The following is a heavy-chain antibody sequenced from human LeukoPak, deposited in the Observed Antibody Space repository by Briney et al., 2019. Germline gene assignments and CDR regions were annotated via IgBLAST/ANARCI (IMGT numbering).Heavy chain of an antibody. CDR3: AREQYYDSSGYFSY. J-gene: IGHJ4*02. D-gene: IGHD3-22*01. V-gene: IGHV3-21*01. CDR1: GFTFSSYS. CDR2: ISSSSSYI. Sequence: PGGSLRLSCAASGFTFSSYSMNWVRQAPGKGLEWVSSISSSSSYIYYADSVKGRFTIARDNAKNSLYLQMNSLRAEDTAVSYCAREQYYDSSGYFSYWGQGTLVTVSS.